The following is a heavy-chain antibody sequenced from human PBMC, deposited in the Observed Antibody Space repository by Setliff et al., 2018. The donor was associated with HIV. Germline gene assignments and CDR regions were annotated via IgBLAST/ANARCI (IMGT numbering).Heavy chain of an antibody. CDR3: ATLNEYAYQTGGWFDP. CDR2: INPSGGRT. CDR1: ENTFSNYY. Sequence: GASVKVSCKAPENTFSNYYLHWVRQAPGQGLEWMGIINPSGGRTNYAQKFQGRVTINADESTDKAYMELRSLRSADTAIYYCATLNEYAYQTGGWFDPWGQGTLVTVSS. J-gene: IGHJ5*02. D-gene: IGHD3-16*01. V-gene: IGHV1-46*01.